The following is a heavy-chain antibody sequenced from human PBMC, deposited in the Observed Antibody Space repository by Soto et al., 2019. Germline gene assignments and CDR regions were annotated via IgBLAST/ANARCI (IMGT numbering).Heavy chain of an antibody. J-gene: IGHJ5*02. V-gene: IGHV4-59*01. CDR3: AREGRYCSGGSCSLVDP. D-gene: IGHD2-15*01. CDR2: IYYSGST. CDR1: GGSISSYY. Sequence: SETLSLTCTVSGGSISSYYWSWIRQPPGKGLEWIGYIYYSGSTNYNPSLKSRVTISVDTSKNQFSLKLSSVTAADTAVYYCAREGRYCSGGSCSLVDPWGQGTLVPVSS.